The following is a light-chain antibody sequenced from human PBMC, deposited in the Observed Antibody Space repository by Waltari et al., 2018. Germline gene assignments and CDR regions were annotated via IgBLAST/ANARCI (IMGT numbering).Light chain of an antibody. Sequence: SYELTQPPSVSVSPGQTARITCSGDAVPKQYAYWYQQKPGQAPVLVIYKDSERPSGIPERFSGSSSGTTVTLTISGVQAEDEADYYCQSADSSGVVFGGGTKLTVL. CDR2: KDS. CDR1: AVPKQY. CDR3: QSADSSGVV. V-gene: IGLV3-25*03. J-gene: IGLJ2*01.